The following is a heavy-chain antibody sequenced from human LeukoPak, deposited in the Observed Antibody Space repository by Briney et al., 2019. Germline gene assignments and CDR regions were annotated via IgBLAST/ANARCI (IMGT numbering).Heavy chain of an antibody. CDR3: ARGPRSYGGNSALDY. CDR1: GYTFTGYY. V-gene: IGHV1-46*01. D-gene: IGHD4-23*01. CDR2: IYPRDGST. Sequence: ASVKVSCKASGYTFTGYYMHWVRQAPGQGLEWMGMIYPRDGSTSYAQKFQGRVTMTRDTSTSTVYMELSSLRSEDTAVYYCARGPRSYGGNSALDYWGQGTLVTVSS. J-gene: IGHJ4*02.